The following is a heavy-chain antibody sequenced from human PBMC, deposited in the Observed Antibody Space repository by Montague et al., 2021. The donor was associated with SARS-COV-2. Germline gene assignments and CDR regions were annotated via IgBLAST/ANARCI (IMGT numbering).Heavy chain of an antibody. V-gene: IGHV2-5*01. CDR3: GHCLTRGSPNSYFDF. CDR2: IYWYDEG. J-gene: IGHJ2*01. D-gene: IGHD5/OR15-5a*01. Sequence: PALVKPTQTLTLTCTFSGFSLDTSGEAVGWIRQPPGKALEWLAVIYWYDEGRYSPSLKSRLTIRKGTSKNQVVLTMTNMDPVDTATYFCGHCLTRGSPNSYFDFWGRGTLVTVSS. CDR1: GFSLDTSGEA.